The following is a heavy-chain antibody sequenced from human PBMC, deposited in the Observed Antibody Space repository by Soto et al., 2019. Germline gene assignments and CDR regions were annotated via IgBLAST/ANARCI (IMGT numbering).Heavy chain of an antibody. CDR1: GFTFSTYT. D-gene: IGHD6-6*01. V-gene: IGHV3-21*01. Sequence: GGSLRLSCAASGFTFSTYTMNWVRQAPGKGLEWVSSISSTSIYKYYADSVKGRFTISRDNAKNALYLQMNSPRAEDTAVYYCARTSGSSFFNWGQGILVTVSS. CDR3: ARTSGSSFFN. J-gene: IGHJ1*01. CDR2: ISSTSIYK.